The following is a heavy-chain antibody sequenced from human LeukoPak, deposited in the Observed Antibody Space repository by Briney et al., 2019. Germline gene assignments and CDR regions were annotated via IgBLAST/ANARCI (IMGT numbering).Heavy chain of an antibody. Sequence: PSETLSFPCTVSGGSISNTSYYWGWIRQPPGKGLEWIGSIYYSGSTYYNPSLRSRVTISVDTSKNQFSLKLSSVTAADTAVYYCARPPAVPGRFGYWGQGTLVTVSS. CDR3: ARPPAVPGRFGY. CDR1: GGSISNTSYY. V-gene: IGHV4-39*01. D-gene: IGHD6-19*01. CDR2: IYYSGST. J-gene: IGHJ4*02.